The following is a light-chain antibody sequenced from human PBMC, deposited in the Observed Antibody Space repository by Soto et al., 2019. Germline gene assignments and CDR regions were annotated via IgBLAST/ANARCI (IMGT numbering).Light chain of an antibody. CDR3: QSYDSSLSGSHVV. Sequence: QSVLTQPPSVSGAPGQRVTISCTGSSSNIGAGYDVHWYQQLPGTAPKLLIYGNSNRPSGVPDRFSGSKSGTSASLAITGLQAEHEADYYCQSYDSSLSGSHVVFGGGTTLTVL. CDR1: SSNIGAGYD. J-gene: IGLJ2*01. CDR2: GNS. V-gene: IGLV1-40*01.